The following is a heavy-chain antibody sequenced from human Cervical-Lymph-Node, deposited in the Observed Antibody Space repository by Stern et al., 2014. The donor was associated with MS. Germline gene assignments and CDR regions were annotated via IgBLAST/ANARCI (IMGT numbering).Heavy chain of an antibody. V-gene: IGHV1-69*01. J-gene: IGHJ6*02. CDR2: IIPMFGTA. Sequence: QVQLVQSGAEVKKPGSSVRVSCKASGGTFSSYAISWVRQAPGQGLEWMGGIIPMFGTANYAQKFQGRVTITADDSTTTAYMEVSSLRSEDTAVYSGASSVGELTPEAVWGQGTTVTVFS. CDR3: ASSVGELTPEAV. CDR1: GGTFSSYA. D-gene: IGHD3-10*01.